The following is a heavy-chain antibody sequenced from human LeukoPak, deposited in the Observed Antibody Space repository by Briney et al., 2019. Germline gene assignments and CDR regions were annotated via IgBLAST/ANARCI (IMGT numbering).Heavy chain of an antibody. CDR2: INPSGGST. V-gene: IGHV1-46*01. Sequence: GASVKVSCKASGYTFTSYYMHWVRQAPGQGLEWMGIINPSGGSTSYAQKFQGRVTMTRDTSISTAYMELSRLRSDDTAVYYCARERTLTSCYDYWGQGTLVTVSS. D-gene: IGHD2-15*01. CDR3: ARERTLTSCYDY. CDR1: GYTFTSYY. J-gene: IGHJ4*02.